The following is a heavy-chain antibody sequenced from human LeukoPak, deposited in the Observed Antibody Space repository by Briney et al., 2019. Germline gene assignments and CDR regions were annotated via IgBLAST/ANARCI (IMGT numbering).Heavy chain of an antibody. J-gene: IGHJ4*02. CDR3: ASGSLRGYYFDY. D-gene: IGHD3-3*01. CDR2: ISYDGSNR. CDR1: GFTFSSYA. Sequence: GGSLRLSCAASGFTFSSYAMHWVRQAPGKGLEWVAVISYDGSNRYYADSVKGRFTISRDNSKNTLYLQMNSLRAEDTAVYYCASGSLRGYYFDYWGQGTLVTVSS. V-gene: IGHV3-30-3*01.